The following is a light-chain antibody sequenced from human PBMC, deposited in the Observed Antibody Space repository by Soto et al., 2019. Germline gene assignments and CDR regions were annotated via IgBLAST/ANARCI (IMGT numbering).Light chain of an antibody. CDR3: QQPGNSLT. CDR2: DAS. Sequence: EIVLTQSPATLSLSPGERATLSCRASQSVSSYLAWYQQKPGQAPRLLIYDASNRATGIPARFSGSGSGTDFTLTIRSLEPEDFAVYYCQQPGNSLTSGAGTK. CDR1: QSVSSY. V-gene: IGKV3-11*01. J-gene: IGKJ4*01.